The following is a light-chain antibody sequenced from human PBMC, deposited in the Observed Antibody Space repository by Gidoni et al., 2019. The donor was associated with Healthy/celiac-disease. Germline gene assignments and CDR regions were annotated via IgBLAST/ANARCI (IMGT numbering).Light chain of an antibody. CDR1: QSITNN. J-gene: IGKJ4*01. V-gene: IGKV3-11*01. CDR2: DAS. Sequence: EIVLTQSPATLSLSPGEGATLSCTSSQSITNNLAWYQQTPGQPPRLLIFDASTRATGVPARFSASGSVTDFTLTISSLDLEDFAIYYCQQRSNWPRGTFGGGTKLEIK. CDR3: QQRSNWPRGT.